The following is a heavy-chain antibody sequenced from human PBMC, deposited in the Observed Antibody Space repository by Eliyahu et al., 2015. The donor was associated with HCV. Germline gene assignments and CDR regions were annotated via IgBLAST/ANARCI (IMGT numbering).Heavy chain of an antibody. J-gene: IGHJ5*02. Sequence: QVQLQESGPGLVKPSETLSLTCTVSGGSITTYYWSWIRQPPGKGLEWIGYIHYSGSTNYNPSLKSRVTISLDMSKNHFSLKLTSVTAADTAVYYCASGGGGIAVAGTGGWFDPWGQGTLVTVSS. CDR3: ASGGGGIAVAGTGGWFDP. CDR2: IHYSGST. V-gene: IGHV4-59*01. CDR1: GGSITTYY. D-gene: IGHD6-19*01.